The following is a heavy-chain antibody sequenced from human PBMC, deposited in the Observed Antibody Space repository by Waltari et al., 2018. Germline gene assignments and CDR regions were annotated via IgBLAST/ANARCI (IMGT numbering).Heavy chain of an antibody. V-gene: IGHV3-23*04. D-gene: IGHD3-22*01. CDR1: GFTFSSYA. Sequence: EVQLVESGGGLVQPGGSLRLSCAASGFTFSSYAMRWVRQDPGKGLEWVSDLSGSGGSTYYAASLNVRFTISRDNSKNTRYLQMNSLRAEDTAVYYCAKVTVVVVIAGDFDYWGQGTLVTVSS. CDR3: AKVTVVVVIAGDFDY. J-gene: IGHJ4*02. CDR2: LSGSGGST.